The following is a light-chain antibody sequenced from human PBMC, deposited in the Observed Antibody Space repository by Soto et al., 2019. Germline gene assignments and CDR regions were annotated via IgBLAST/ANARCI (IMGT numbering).Light chain of an antibody. CDR1: QIVSSSS. CDR2: GTS. Sequence: ETVLTQSTGTLSFSPGERATLSCRASQIVSSSSLAWYQQRPGQAPRLLIYGTSSRATGIPDRFSGSGSGTDFTLTISRLEPEDFAVYFCQRYGSSPLITFGQGTRLEIK. J-gene: IGKJ5*01. V-gene: IGKV3-20*01. CDR3: QRYGSSPLIT.